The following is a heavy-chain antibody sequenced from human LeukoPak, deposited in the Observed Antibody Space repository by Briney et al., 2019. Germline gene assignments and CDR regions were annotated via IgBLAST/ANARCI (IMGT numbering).Heavy chain of an antibody. CDR3: ASGAPGVRKFYSDPFHN. Sequence: GGSLRLSCAVSGFAVNDNYMAWVRQAPGRGLEWVSIQYSAGATYYTDSVRGRFSISRDSSRNAVFLQMNSLRAEDTAVYYCASGAPGVRKFYSDPFHNWGQGTLVTVSS. D-gene: IGHD2-15*01. J-gene: IGHJ4*02. CDR1: GFAVNDNY. V-gene: IGHV3-53*01. CDR2: QYSAGAT.